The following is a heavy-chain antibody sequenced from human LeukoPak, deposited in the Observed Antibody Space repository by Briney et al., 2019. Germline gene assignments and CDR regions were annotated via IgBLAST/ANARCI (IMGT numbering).Heavy chain of an antibody. CDR1: GFTFNTFN. CDR2: ITSGGDYI. Sequence: GGSLRLSCAASGFTFNTFNMNWIRQAPGQGLEWVSSITSGGDYIYYADSVKGRFTTSRDNAKNSLSLQLNSLRVEDTAVYYCARGHYDVLAASYKWTPDYWGQGTLVTVSS. V-gene: IGHV3-21*01. J-gene: IGHJ4*02. D-gene: IGHD3-9*01. CDR3: ARGHYDVLAASYKWTPDY.